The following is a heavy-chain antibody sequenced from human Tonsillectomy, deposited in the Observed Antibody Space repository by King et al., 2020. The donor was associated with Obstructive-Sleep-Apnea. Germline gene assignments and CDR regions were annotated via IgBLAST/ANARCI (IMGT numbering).Heavy chain of an antibody. CDR3: ARGDSSSCPDY. V-gene: IGHV1-46*01. CDR1: GNTFTSHF. CDR2: ISPCGGNT. J-gene: IGHJ4*02. D-gene: IGHD6-13*01. Sequence: VQLVESGAEVKKPGASVKVSCKASGNTFTSHFIHWVRQAPGHGLEWIGDISPCGGNTSYAQKFEDRVILTSDTSTSTVFMELTSQTSEDTAVYYCARGDSSSCPDYWGQGTLVTVSS.